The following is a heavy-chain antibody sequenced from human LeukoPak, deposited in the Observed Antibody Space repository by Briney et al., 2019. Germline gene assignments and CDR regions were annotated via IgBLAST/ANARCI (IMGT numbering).Heavy chain of an antibody. Sequence: QPGGSLRLSCAASGFTFSNYAMTWVRQAPGKGLEWVAVISYDGSNKYYADSVKGRFTISRDNSKNTLYLQMNSLRAEDTAVYYCAKDPSTDYGDYVYYWGQGTLVTVSS. J-gene: IGHJ4*02. D-gene: IGHD4-17*01. V-gene: IGHV3-30*18. CDR2: ISYDGSNK. CDR1: GFTFSNYA. CDR3: AKDPSTDYGDYVYY.